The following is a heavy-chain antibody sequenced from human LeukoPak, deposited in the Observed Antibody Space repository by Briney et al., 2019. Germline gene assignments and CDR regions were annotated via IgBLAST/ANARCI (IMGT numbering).Heavy chain of an antibody. D-gene: IGHD6-6*01. J-gene: IGHJ4*02. CDR3: ARDPTYSGSGSG. CDR1: GFTFSSYS. Sequence: GGSLRLSCTASGFTFSSYSLNWVRQAPGKGLEWVSSVSTGSNYIYYADSVKGRFTISRDNDKNSLYLQMNSLRVEDTAVYYCARDPTYSGSGSGWGQGTLVTVSS. V-gene: IGHV3-21*01. CDR2: VSTGSNYI.